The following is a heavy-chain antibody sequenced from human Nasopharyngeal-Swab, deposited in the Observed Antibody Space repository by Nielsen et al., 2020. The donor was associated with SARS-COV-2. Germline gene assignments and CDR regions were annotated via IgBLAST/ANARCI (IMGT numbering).Heavy chain of an antibody. J-gene: IGHJ4*02. Sequence: GGSLRLSCAASGFTFSSYWMHWVRQAPGKGLVWVSRINSDGSNTNYADSVKGRFTISRDNAKSTLYLQMNSLRAEDTAAYYCTINSSPDYWGQGTLVTVSS. CDR1: GFTFSSYW. D-gene: IGHD6-6*01. CDR2: INSDGSNT. CDR3: TINSSPDY. V-gene: IGHV3-74*01.